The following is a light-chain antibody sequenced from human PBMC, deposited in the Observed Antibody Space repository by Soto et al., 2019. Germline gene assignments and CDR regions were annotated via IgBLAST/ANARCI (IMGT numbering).Light chain of an antibody. V-gene: IGKV1-12*01. CDR3: QQGSSFPYT. J-gene: IGKJ2*01. CDR1: QDINKY. Sequence: DIPMTQSPSSASASVGDRVTITCRASQDINKYLAWYQQKPGAAPDLLIFAASSLQSGVPSRFSGSGSGTDFTLTIRSLQPEDFATYYCQQGSSFPYTFGQGTKLEIK. CDR2: AAS.